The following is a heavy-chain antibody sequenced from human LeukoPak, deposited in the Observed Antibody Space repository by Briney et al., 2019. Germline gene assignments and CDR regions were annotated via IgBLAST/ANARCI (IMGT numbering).Heavy chain of an antibody. Sequence: GRSLRLSCAASGFSFRSYSMDWVRQAPGKGLEWVSSITGSSSYISYADSVKGRFTISRDNAENSLFLQMNSLRPEDTAVYFCARDRLEGGETFDSWGQGTLVTVSS. J-gene: IGHJ4*02. CDR2: ITGSSSYI. D-gene: IGHD1-1*01. V-gene: IGHV3-21*01. CDR3: ARDRLEGGETFDS. CDR1: GFSFRSYS.